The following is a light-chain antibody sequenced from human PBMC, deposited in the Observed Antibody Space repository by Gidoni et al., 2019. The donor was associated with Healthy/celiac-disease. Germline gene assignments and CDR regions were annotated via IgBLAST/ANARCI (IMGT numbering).Light chain of an antibody. CDR1: QSVSSN. CDR2: GAS. V-gene: IGKV3-15*01. CDR3: QQYNNWLRGT. J-gene: IGKJ3*01. Sequence: EIVMTQSPATLSVSPGERATLSCRASQSVSSNLAWYQQKPGQAPRLLIYGASTRATGIPARFSVSGSGTEFTLTISSLQSEDFAVYYCQQYNNWLRGTFGPGTKVDIK.